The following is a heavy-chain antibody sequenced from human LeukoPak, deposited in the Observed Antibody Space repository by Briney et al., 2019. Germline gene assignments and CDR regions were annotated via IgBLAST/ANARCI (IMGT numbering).Heavy chain of an antibody. CDR3: ARDLSYSYRAISGRFDP. CDR1: GFTFSSYE. V-gene: IGHV3-48*03. J-gene: IGHJ5*02. Sequence: PGGSLRLSCAASGFTFSSYEMNWVRQAPGKGLEWVSYISSSGSTIYYADSVKGRFTISRDNAKNTLFLQMNTLRAEDTAVYFCARDLSYSYRAISGRFDPWGQGILVTVSS. D-gene: IGHD3-16*01. CDR2: ISSSGSTI.